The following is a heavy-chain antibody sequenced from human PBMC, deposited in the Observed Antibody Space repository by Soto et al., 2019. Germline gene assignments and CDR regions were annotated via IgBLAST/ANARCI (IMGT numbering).Heavy chain of an antibody. CDR1: GFTFSSYA. Sequence: PGGSLRLSCAASGFTFSSYAMSWVRQAPGKGLEWVSAISGSGGSTYYADSVKGRFTISRDNSKNTLYLQMNSLRAEDTAVYYCAKWTGATIGVYYYYYYMDVWGKGTTVTVSS. D-gene: IGHD5-12*01. V-gene: IGHV3-23*01. J-gene: IGHJ6*03. CDR2: ISGSGGST. CDR3: AKWTGATIGVYYYYYYMDV.